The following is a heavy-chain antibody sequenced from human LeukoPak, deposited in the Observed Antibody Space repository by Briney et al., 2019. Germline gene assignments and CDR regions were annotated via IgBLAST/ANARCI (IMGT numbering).Heavy chain of an antibody. Sequence: SETLSLTCAVSGSSITNTYNWACFRQPPGKGLEWIATVFQLQTVRSFSTPSLESRVTLSLDTSQNQFSLNLTSAAAADTALYFCARVLNAPKLIDSWGQGTLVTVSS. D-gene: IGHD6-6*01. V-gene: IGHV4-38-2*01. CDR1: GSSITNTYN. CDR3: ARVLNAPKLIDS. J-gene: IGHJ4*02. CDR2: VFQLQTVRS.